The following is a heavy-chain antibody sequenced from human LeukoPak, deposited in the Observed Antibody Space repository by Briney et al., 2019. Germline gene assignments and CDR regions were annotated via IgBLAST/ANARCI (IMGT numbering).Heavy chain of an antibody. CDR3: VRDLGYSSGRGFDY. D-gene: IGHD6-19*01. CDR2: IYYSGST. CDR1: GGSISSYY. V-gene: IGHV4-59*01. Sequence: PSETLSLTCTVSGGSISSYYWSWIRQPPGKGLEWIGYIYYSGSTNYNPSLKSRVTISVDTSKHQFSLKLSSVTAADTAVYYCVRDLGYSSGRGFDYWGQGTLVTVSS. J-gene: IGHJ4*02.